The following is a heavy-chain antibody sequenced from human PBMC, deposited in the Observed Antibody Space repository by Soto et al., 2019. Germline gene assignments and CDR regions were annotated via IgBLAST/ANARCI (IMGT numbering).Heavy chain of an antibody. CDR3: ARGGGVYYFDY. D-gene: IGHD2-8*02. Sequence: QVQLQESGPGLVKPSETLSLTCTVSGGSISSYYWSWIRQPPGKGLEWIGYIYYSGITDYNPSLKSRVTISVDTSKRQFSLTLSSVTAADTAVYYCARGGGVYYFDYWGQGTLVTVSS. CDR1: GGSISSYY. J-gene: IGHJ4*02. V-gene: IGHV4-59*01. CDR2: IYYSGIT.